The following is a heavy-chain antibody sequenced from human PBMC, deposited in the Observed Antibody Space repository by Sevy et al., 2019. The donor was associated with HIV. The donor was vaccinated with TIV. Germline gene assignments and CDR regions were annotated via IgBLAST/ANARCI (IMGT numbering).Heavy chain of an antibody. CDR3: ARRGAFDFDTSGFLSP. Sequence: ASVKVSCKASGYTFTSFGISWVRQAPGQGLEWVGWISVYNGKTNYAQKLQGRVTMTTDTSTSTAYMELKSLRSDDTAVYYCARRGAFDFDTSGFLSPWGQATLVTVSS. CDR2: ISVYNGKT. J-gene: IGHJ5*02. CDR1: GYTFTSFG. D-gene: IGHD3-22*01. V-gene: IGHV1-18*01.